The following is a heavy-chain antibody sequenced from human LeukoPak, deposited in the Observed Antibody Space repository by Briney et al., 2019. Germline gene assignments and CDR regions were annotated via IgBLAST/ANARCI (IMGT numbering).Heavy chain of an antibody. CDR2: IYYSGST. V-gene: IGHV4-39*01. CDR1: GGSISSSSYY. J-gene: IGHJ3*02. D-gene: IGHD6-19*01. Sequence: SETLSLTCTVSGGSISSSSYYWGWIRQPPGKGLEWIGSIYYSGSTYYNPSLKSRVTISVDTSKNQFSLKLSSVTAADTAVYYCARLEAYSSGWYAHDAFDIWGQGTMVTVSS. CDR3: ARLEAYSSGWYAHDAFDI.